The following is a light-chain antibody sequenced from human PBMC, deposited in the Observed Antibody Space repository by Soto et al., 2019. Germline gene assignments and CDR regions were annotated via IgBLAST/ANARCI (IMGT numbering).Light chain of an antibody. Sequence: QSVLTQPPSASGSPGQSVTISCTGTSSDVGGYNYVSWYQQHPGKAPKLMIYDVSKRPSGVPDRFSGSKSGNTASLTVSGLQAEDEADYYCCSYAGSSTYVFGTGTKVTVL. V-gene: IGLV2-8*01. CDR3: CSYAGSSTYV. J-gene: IGLJ1*01. CDR2: DVS. CDR1: SSDVGGYNY.